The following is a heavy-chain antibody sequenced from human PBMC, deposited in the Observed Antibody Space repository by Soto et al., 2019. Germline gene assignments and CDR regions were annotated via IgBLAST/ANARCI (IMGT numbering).Heavy chain of an antibody. V-gene: IGHV3-30*18. J-gene: IGHJ6*02. D-gene: IGHD4-17*01. CDR3: AKDDYDHGDYGYYYYGMDV. CDR2: ISYDGSNK. CDR1: GFTFSSYG. Sequence: QVQLVESGGGVVQPGRSLRLSCAASGFTFSSYGMHWVRQAPGKGLEWVAVISYDGSNKYYADSVKGRFTISRDNSKNTLYLQMNSLRAEDTAVYYCAKDDYDHGDYGYYYYGMDVWGQGTTVTVSS.